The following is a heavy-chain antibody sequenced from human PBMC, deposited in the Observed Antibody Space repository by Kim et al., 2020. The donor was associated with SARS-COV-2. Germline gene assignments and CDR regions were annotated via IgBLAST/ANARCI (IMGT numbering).Heavy chain of an antibody. CDR3: ARQEASDGYSYGWGDY. CDR1: GYSFTSYW. V-gene: IGHV5-51*01. CDR2: IYPGDSDT. Sequence: GESLKISCKGSGYSFTSYWIGWVRQMPGKGLEWMGIIYPGDSDTRYSPSFQGQVTISADKSISTAYLQWSSLKASDTAMYYCARQEASDGYSYGWGDYWGQGTLVTVSS. J-gene: IGHJ4*02. D-gene: IGHD5-18*01.